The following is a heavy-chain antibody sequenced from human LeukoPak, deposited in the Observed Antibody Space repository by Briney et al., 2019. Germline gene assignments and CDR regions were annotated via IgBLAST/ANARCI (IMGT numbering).Heavy chain of an antibody. CDR2: IYPGDSDT. J-gene: IGHJ6*03. D-gene: IGHD3-22*01. V-gene: IGHV5-51*01. CDR3: ARSSMAYYYDSSGISTGYYYYMDV. Sequence: GESLKISCKGSGYSFISYWIGWVRQMPGKGLEWMGIIYPGDSDTRYSPSFQGQVPISADKSISTAYLQWSSLKAPDTAMYYCARSSMAYYYDSSGISTGYYYYMDVWGKGTTVTISS. CDR1: GYSFISYW.